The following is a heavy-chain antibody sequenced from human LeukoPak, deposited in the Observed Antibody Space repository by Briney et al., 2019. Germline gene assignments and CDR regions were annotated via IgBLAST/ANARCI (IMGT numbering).Heavy chain of an antibody. Sequence: GGSLRLSCAASGFPFSAYYMTWIRQASGKGLEWVSSIGFSSIGYSSDHLKYADSVKGRFTISRDNAKNSLYLQMDSLRAEDTAVYFCAREDFFTPHSWGQGTLVTVSS. CDR1: GFPFSAYY. CDR3: AREDFFTPHS. D-gene: IGHD3/OR15-3a*01. J-gene: IGHJ4*02. V-gene: IGHV3-11*05. CDR2: IGFSSIGYSSDHL.